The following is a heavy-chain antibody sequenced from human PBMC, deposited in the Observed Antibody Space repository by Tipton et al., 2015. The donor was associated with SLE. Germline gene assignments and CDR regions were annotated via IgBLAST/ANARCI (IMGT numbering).Heavy chain of an antibody. V-gene: IGHV4-38-2*01. CDR1: SYSISSGNF. CDR2: IHHSGST. D-gene: IGHD5-18*01. Sequence: TLSLTCDVYSYSISSGNFWGWIRQAPGKGLEWIGSIHHSGSTYYNPSLKGRVTISVDTPKNQFSLTLSPVTAADTAVYYCARRASDTAMVNYWGQGTLATVSS. CDR3: ARRASDTAMVNY. J-gene: IGHJ4*02.